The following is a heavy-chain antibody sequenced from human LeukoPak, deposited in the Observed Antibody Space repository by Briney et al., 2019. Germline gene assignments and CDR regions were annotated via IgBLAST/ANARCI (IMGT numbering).Heavy chain of an antibody. Sequence: PSETLSLTCTVSGGSIGSHYWSWIRQPPGTGMERNGYVFYSGTTNYNPSLTSRVTISVDTSKNQFSLKLSSVTAADTAVYYRARDYYESRGEAFEIWGLETMVTVSS. J-gene: IGHJ3*02. CDR2: VFYSGTT. CDR1: GGSIGSHY. V-gene: IGHV4-59*11. CDR3: ARDYYESRGEAFEI. D-gene: IGHD3-22*01.